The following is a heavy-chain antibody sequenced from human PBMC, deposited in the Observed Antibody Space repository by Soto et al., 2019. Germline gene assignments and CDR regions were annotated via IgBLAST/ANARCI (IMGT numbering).Heavy chain of an antibody. CDR2: VAYDGSIK. D-gene: IGHD3-3*01. CDR3: ATWFSDQHDFSGRLHY. V-gene: IGHV3-33*05. CDR1: GFTFSRHG. J-gene: IGHJ4*02. Sequence: QVQLVESGGGVVQPGTSLRLSCAASGFTFSRHGMHWVRQAPGKGLEWLASVAYDGSIKYYVDSVNGRFTISRDNSRNTLYLQMNSLRADDTAVYYCATWFSDQHDFSGRLHYWGQGTLVTVSS.